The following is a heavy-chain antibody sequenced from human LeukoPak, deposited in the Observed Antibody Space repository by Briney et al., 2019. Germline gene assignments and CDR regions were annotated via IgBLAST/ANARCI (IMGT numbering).Heavy chain of an antibody. CDR1: GYTFTSYG. D-gene: IGHD3-22*01. Sequence: GASVKVSRKASGYTFTSYGISRVRQAPGQGLEWMGWINAYNGKTNYVQRFQGRVTMTTDTSTSTAYMELRSLRSDDTAVYYCARMYYYDSSGYYYGDYWGQGTLVTVSS. V-gene: IGHV1-18*01. CDR3: ARMYYYDSSGYYYGDY. CDR2: INAYNGKT. J-gene: IGHJ4*02.